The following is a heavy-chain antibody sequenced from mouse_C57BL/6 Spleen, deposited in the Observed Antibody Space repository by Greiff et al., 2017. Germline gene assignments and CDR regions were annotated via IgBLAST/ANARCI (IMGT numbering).Heavy chain of an antibody. J-gene: IGHJ2*01. V-gene: IGHV1-64*01. CDR3: ARSGDYDNYFDY. CDR2: IHPNSGST. D-gene: IGHD2-4*01. CDR1: GYTFTSYW. Sequence: QVQLQQPGAELVKPGASVKLSCKASGYTFTSYWMHWVKQRPGQGLEWIGMIHPNSGSTNYNEKFKSKATLTVDKSSSTAYMQLSSLTSEDSAVYYCARSGDYDNYFDYWGQGTTLTVSS.